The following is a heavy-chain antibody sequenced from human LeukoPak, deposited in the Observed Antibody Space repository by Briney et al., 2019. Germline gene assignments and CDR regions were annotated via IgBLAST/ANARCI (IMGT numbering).Heavy chain of an antibody. CDR1: GFTFSSYS. J-gene: IGHJ4*02. Sequence: GGSLRLSCAASGFTFSSYSMNWVRQAPGKGLEWVSSISSSSSYIYYADSVKGRFTISRDDAKNSLYLQMNSLRAEDTAVYYCARDNTAVYFDYWGQGTLVTVSS. CDR2: ISSSSSYI. D-gene: IGHD2/OR15-2a*01. V-gene: IGHV3-21*01. CDR3: ARDNTAVYFDY.